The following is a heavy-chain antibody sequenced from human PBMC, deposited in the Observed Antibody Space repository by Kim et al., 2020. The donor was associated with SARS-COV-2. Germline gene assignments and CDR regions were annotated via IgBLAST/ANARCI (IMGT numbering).Heavy chain of an antibody. J-gene: IGHJ6*02. D-gene: IGHD3-3*01. CDR2: ISWNSGSI. Sequence: GGSLRLSCAASGFTFGDYAMHWVRQAPGKGLEWVSGISWNSGSIGYADSVKGRFTISRDNAKNSLYLQMNSLRAEDTALYYCAKVDGPQLRPPDGISYYYYGMDVWGQGTTVTVSS. CDR3: AKVDGPQLRPPDGISYYYYGMDV. CDR1: GFTFGDYA. V-gene: IGHV3-9*01.